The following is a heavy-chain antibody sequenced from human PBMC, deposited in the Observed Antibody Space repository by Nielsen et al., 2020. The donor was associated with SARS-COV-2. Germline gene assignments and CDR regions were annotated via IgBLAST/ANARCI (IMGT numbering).Heavy chain of an antibody. V-gene: IGHV3-30-3*01. Sequence: GESLKISCAASGFTFSSYAMRWVRQAPGKGLEWVAVISYDGSNKYYADSVKGRFTISRDNSKNTLYLQMNSLRAEDTAVYYCARDGGYCSGGSCYGVLDYWGQGTLVTVSS. CDR3: ARDGGYCSGGSCYGVLDY. CDR2: ISYDGSNK. CDR1: GFTFSSYA. D-gene: IGHD2-15*01. J-gene: IGHJ4*02.